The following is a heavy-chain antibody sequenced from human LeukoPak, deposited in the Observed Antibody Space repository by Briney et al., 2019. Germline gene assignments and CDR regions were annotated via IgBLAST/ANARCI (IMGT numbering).Heavy chain of an antibody. CDR3: AREDSSSWYVRYFDY. CDR2: IYYSGST. J-gene: IGHJ4*02. V-gene: IGHV4-59*13. Sequence: SETLSLTCTVSGGSISRYYWSWIRQPPGKGLEWIGYIYYSGSTNYNPSLKSRVTISVDTSKNQFSLKLSSVTAADTAVYYCAREDSSSWYVRYFDYWGQGTLVTVSS. D-gene: IGHD6-13*01. CDR1: GGSISRYY.